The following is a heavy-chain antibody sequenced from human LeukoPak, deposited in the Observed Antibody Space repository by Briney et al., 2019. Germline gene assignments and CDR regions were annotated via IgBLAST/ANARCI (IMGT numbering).Heavy chain of an antibody. J-gene: IGHJ5*02. D-gene: IGHD6-6*01. CDR3: ARLSRGSSAGFDP. Sequence: SETLSLTCTVSGVSITNYFWSWIRQPPGKGLEWIGYFYYSGSTNYNPSVKSRVTISADTSKNDFSLKLRSVTAADTAVYYCARLSRGSSAGFDPWGQGTLVTVSS. CDR2: FYYSGST. V-gene: IGHV4-59*01. CDR1: GVSITNYF.